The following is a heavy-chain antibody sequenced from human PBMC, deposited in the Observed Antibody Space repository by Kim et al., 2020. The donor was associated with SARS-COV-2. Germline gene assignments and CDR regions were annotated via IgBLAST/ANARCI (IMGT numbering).Heavy chain of an antibody. V-gene: IGHV3-23*01. Sequence: VKGRFTISRDNSKNALYQQMNSLSAEDTAVYFCAKGGYCISTCRYIGFHYWGQRTRVTVSS. CDR3: AKGGYCISTCRYIGFHY. J-gene: IGHJ4*02. D-gene: IGHD2-2*02.